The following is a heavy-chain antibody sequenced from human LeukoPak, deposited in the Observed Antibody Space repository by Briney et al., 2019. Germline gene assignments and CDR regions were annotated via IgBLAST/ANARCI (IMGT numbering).Heavy chain of an antibody. CDR2: IWYDGSNK. CDR1: GFNFSNYG. Sequence: GGSLRLSCAASGFNFSNYGMHWVRQAPGKGLEWVAVIWYDGSNKYYAAPVKGRFTISRDNSKNTLYLKMNSLRAEDTAVYYCARGAYCSDDSCPGAFDIWGQGTMVTVSS. CDR3: ARGAYCSDDSCPGAFDI. J-gene: IGHJ3*02. V-gene: IGHV3-33*01. D-gene: IGHD2-15*01.